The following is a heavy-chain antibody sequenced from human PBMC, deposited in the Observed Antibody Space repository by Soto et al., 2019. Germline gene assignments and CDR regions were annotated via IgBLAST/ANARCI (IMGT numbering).Heavy chain of an antibody. V-gene: IGHV4-31*03. J-gene: IGHJ6*02. CDR2: FYDTGST. CDR1: GGSISSGGFY. CDR3: ARGRRQLGGSYYYGMDV. Sequence: RSLTCIVSGGSISSGGFYWSWIRQHPGKGLEWIGFFYDTGSTYYNASLKSRLTISVDRSNNQFSLKLSSVTAADTAVYYCARGRRQLGGSYYYGMDVWGQGTTVTVS. D-gene: IGHD1-1*01.